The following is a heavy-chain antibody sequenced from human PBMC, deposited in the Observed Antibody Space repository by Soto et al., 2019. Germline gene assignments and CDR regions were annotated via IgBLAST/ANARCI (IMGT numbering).Heavy chain of an antibody. CDR3: AKEYSDFLTAFYGPLNIYYYHSGMAV. J-gene: IGHJ6*02. Sequence: PGGSLRLSCAASGFTFSSYAMSWVRQAPGKGLEWVSSITGSGGSTYNADSVKGRFTISRDNSENTLYLQMNSLRAEDTAVYYCAKEYSDFLTAFYGPLNIYYYHSGMAVWGQRTTVPVCS. CDR1: GFTFSSYA. D-gene: IGHD3-9*01. CDR2: ITGSGGST. V-gene: IGHV3-23*01.